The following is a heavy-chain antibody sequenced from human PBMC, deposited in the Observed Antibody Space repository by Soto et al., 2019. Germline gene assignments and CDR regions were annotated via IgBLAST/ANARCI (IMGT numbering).Heavy chain of an antibody. V-gene: IGHV1-18*01. CDR2: ISAYNGNT. D-gene: IGHD3-9*01. J-gene: IGHJ6*04. Sequence: GASVKVSCKASGYTFTSYGISWVRQAPGQGLEWMGWISAYNGNTNYAQKLQGRVTMTTDTSTSTAYMELRSLRSDDTAVYYCARDRYYDILTGCLNPMDVWGKGTTVTVSS. CDR1: GYTFTSYG. CDR3: ARDRYYDILTGCLNPMDV.